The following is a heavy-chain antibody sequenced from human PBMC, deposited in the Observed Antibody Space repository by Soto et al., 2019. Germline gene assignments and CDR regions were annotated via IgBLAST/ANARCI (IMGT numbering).Heavy chain of an antibody. V-gene: IGHV4-59*01. CDR2: IYYIGTT. CDR3: ARRYDDYGLDY. J-gene: IGHJ4*02. CDR1: GGSIDTYY. Sequence: QVQLQESGPGLVKPSETLSLTCTVSGGSIDTYYWSWIRQPPGKGLEWIGQIYYIGTTNYNPSLRSRVTISLDTSKNRFSLKLSSVAAADTAVYYCARRYDDYGLDYWGQGTLVTVSS. D-gene: IGHD4-17*01.